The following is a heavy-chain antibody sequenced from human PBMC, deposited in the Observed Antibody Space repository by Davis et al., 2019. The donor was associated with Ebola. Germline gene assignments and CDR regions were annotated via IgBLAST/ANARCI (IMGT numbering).Heavy chain of an antibody. CDR2: INHSGST. J-gene: IGHJ6*02. V-gene: IGHV4-34*01. Sequence: MPSETLSLTCTVSGGSVSNYYWSWIRQPPGKGLEWIGEINHSGSTNYNPSLKSRVTISVDTSKNQFSLKLSSVTAADTAVYYCARARGGCSGGSCPRPSYYYYGMDVWGQGTTVTVSS. CDR1: GGSVSNYY. CDR3: ARARGGCSGGSCPRPSYYYYGMDV. D-gene: IGHD2-15*01.